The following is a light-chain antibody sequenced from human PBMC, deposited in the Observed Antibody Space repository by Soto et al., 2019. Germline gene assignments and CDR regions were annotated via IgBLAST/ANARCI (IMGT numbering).Light chain of an antibody. CDR2: DAS. Sequence: DIQMTQSPSTLSSFVGDRVTITCRASQSIGVWLAWYKQKPGKAPKLLIYDASNLQTGVPSRFSGSGSGTEFTLTISTLQPDDFATDYCQQYDVDSGTFGQWTKVEIK. J-gene: IGKJ1*01. CDR3: QQYDVDSGT. V-gene: IGKV1-5*01. CDR1: QSIGVW.